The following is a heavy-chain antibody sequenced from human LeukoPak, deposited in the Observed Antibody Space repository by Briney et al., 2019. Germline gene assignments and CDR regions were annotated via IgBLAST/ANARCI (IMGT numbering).Heavy chain of an antibody. V-gene: IGHV1-8*01. Sequence: ASVKVSCKASGYTFTSYDINWVRQATGQGLEWMGWMNPNSGNTGYAQKFQGRVTMTRNTSISTAYMELSSLRSEDTAVYYCARVGGCSGGSCYSFDYWGQGTLVTVSS. J-gene: IGHJ4*02. D-gene: IGHD2-15*01. CDR2: MNPNSGNT. CDR3: ARVGGCSGGSCYSFDY. CDR1: GYTFTSYD.